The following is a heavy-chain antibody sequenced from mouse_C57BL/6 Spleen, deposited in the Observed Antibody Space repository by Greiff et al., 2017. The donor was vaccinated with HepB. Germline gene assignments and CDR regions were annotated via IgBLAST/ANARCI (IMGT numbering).Heavy chain of an antibody. CDR1: GFTFSSYT. J-gene: IGHJ2*01. CDR3: ARQGYYGSSHYFDY. Sequence: EVQRVESGGGLVKPGGSLKLSCAASGFTFSSYTMSWVRQTPEKRLEWVATISGGGGNTYYPDSVKGRFTISRDNAKNTLYLQMSSLRSEDTALYYCARQGYYGSSHYFDYWGQGTTLTVSS. V-gene: IGHV5-9*01. D-gene: IGHD1-1*01. CDR2: ISGGGGNT.